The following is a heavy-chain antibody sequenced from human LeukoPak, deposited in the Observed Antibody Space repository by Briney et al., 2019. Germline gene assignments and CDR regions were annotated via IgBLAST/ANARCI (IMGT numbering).Heavy chain of an antibody. Sequence: GGSLRLSCAASGFTFSSYGMHWVRQAPGKGLEWVSFIRYDGSNEYYADSVRGRFTISRDNCKNTLYLQMNSLRAEDTAVYYCAKDGASYCGGDCPSDYWGQGTLVTVSS. V-gene: IGHV3-30*02. J-gene: IGHJ4*02. CDR3: AKDGASYCGGDCPSDY. CDR2: IRYDGSNE. CDR1: GFTFSSYG. D-gene: IGHD2-21*02.